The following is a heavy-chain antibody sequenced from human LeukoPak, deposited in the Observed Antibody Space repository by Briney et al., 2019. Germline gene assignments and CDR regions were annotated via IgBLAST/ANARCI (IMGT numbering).Heavy chain of an antibody. D-gene: IGHD3-3*01. CDR3: ARVSIFGYFDY. V-gene: IGHV3-64*01. Sequence: PGGSLRLPCAASGFTFSSYAMHWVRQAPGKGLEYVSAISSNGGSTYYANSVKGRFTISRDNSKNTLYLQMGSLRAEDMAVYYCARVSIFGYFDYWGQGTLVTVSS. CDR1: GFTFSSYA. CDR2: ISSNGGST. J-gene: IGHJ4*02.